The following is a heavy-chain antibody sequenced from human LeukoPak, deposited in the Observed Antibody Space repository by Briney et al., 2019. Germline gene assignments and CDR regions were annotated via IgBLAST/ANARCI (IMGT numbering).Heavy chain of an antibody. CDR1: GGSISSGSYY. CDR2: IYTSGST. J-gene: IGHJ4*02. CDR3: AREAEVATIFDY. Sequence: SETLSLTCTVSGGSISSGSYYWSWVRQPAGKGLEWLGRIYTSGSTNYNPSLKSRVTISVDTSKNQFSLKLSSVTAADTAVYYCAREAEVATIFDYWGQGTLVTVSS. D-gene: IGHD5-12*01. V-gene: IGHV4-61*02.